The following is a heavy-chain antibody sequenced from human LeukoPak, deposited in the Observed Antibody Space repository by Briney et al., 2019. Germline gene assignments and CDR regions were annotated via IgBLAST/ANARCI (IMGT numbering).Heavy chain of an antibody. J-gene: IGHJ6*02. CDR3: AKDFDSSGYWYYYYYGMDV. Sequence: GGSLRLSCAASGFTFSSYVMHWVRQAPGKGLEWVAVISYDGSNKYYADSVKGRFTISRDNSKNTLYLQMNSLRAEDTAVYYCAKDFDSSGYWYYYYYGMDVWGQGTTVTVSS. CDR2: ISYDGSNK. CDR1: GFTFSSYV. V-gene: IGHV3-30*18. D-gene: IGHD3-22*01.